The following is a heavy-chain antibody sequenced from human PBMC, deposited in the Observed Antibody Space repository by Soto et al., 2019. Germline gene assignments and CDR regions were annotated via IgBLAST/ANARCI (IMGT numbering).Heavy chain of an antibody. V-gene: IGHV1-18*04. CDR3: ARDWDIVVVPAAFYYMDV. CDR1: GYTFTGYY. D-gene: IGHD2-2*01. J-gene: IGHJ6*03. CDR2: ISAYNGNT. Sequence: ASVKVSCKASGYTFTGYYMHWVRQAPGQGLEWMGWISAYNGNTNYAQKLQGRVTMTTDTSTSTAYMELRSLRSDDTAVYYCARDWDIVVVPAAFYYMDVWGKGTTVTVSS.